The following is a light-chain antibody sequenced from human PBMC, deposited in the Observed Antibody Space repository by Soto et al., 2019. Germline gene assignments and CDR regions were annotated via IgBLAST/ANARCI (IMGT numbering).Light chain of an antibody. CDR1: SSDVGGYNY. CDR3: SSYAGSNNFNVV. Sequence: QSALTQPPSASGSPGQSVTISCTGTSSDVGGYNYASWYQQHPGKAPKVMIYEVSKRPSGVPDRFSGSKSGNTASLTVSGLKAEDEADYYCSSYAGSNNFNVVFGGGTKLTVL. CDR2: EVS. V-gene: IGLV2-8*01. J-gene: IGLJ2*01.